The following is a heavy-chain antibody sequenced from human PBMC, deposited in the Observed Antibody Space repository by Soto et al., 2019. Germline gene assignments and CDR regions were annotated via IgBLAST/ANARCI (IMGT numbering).Heavy chain of an antibody. Sequence: PSGTLSLTCTVSGDSISSYYWSWIRQPAGKGMEWIGRIHTTENTTYNPSLRSRVTMSVDTSNNQFSLKLTSLTAADTAVYYCARALTSAAGLYFDYWGQGTLVTVSS. CDR2: IHTTENT. D-gene: IGHD6-13*01. CDR1: GDSISSYY. CDR3: ARALTSAAGLYFDY. V-gene: IGHV4-4*07. J-gene: IGHJ4*02.